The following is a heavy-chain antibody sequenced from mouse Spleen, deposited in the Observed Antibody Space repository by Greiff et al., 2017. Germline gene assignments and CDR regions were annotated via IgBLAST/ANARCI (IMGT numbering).Heavy chain of an antibody. CDR3: ARRGSSPYWYFAV. Sequence: VQLQQSGPELVKPGASVTIPCKASGYTFTDYNMDWVKQSPGKSLEWIGDINPKNGGTNSNQKFKGKATLTVDQSYSTAYMELRSLTSEDTAVYYCARRGSSPYWYFAVWGAGTTVTVSS. D-gene: IGHD1-1*01. V-gene: IGHV1-18*01. J-gene: IGHJ1*01. CDR2: INPKNGGT. CDR1: GYTFTDYN.